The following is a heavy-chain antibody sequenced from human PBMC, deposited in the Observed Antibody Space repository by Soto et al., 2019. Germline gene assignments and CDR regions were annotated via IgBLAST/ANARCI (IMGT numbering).Heavy chain of an antibody. D-gene: IGHD2-21*01. CDR3: ARGIDGAYYYYGMDV. CDR1: GFPFSSYP. Sequence: QVQLVESGGGVVQPGTSLRLSCAASGFPFSSYPMHWIRRAPGKGLEWVAIITYAGTNKYYADSVKGRFTISRDNSKNRVYLQMDSLRTEDTALDYCARGIDGAYYYYGMDVWGQGTTGTVSS. CDR2: ITYAGTNK. J-gene: IGHJ6*02. V-gene: IGHV3-30-3*01.